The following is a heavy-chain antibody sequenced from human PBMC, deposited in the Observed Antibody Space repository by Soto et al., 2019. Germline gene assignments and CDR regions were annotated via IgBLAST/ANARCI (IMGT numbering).Heavy chain of an antibody. Sequence: GSGPTLVNPTQTLTLTCTFSGFSFSTRGMCVSWIRQPPGKALEWLALIDWDDDKDYSRSLKTRLTISKDTSENQVVLTMTNMDPVDTATYYCARILNYYGSGSYGYYYYGMDVWGQGTTVTVSS. J-gene: IGHJ6*02. V-gene: IGHV2-70*01. CDR3: ARILNYYGSGSYGYYYYGMDV. D-gene: IGHD3-10*01. CDR1: GFSFSTRGMC. CDR2: IDWDDDK.